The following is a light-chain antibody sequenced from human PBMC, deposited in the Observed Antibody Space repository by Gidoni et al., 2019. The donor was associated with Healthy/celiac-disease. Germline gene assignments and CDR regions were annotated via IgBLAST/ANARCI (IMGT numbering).Light chain of an antibody. Sequence: IQITPSPSSLSASVGDRLTITCRASQSISSYLNWYQQKPGKAPKILIYAASSLQSGVPSRFSGSGSGTDFTLTISSLQPEDFATYYCQQSYSTPKTFGQGTKLEIK. J-gene: IGKJ2*01. CDR1: QSISSY. CDR3: QQSYSTPKT. CDR2: AAS. V-gene: IGKV1-39*01.